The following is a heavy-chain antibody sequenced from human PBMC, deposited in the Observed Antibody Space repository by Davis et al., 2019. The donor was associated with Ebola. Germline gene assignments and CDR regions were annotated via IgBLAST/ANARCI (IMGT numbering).Heavy chain of an antibody. CDR3: ARLSFGEVGFDF. D-gene: IGHD3-10*01. V-gene: IGHV1-2*02. CDR2: INPNDGRT. CDR1: GYTFTNYY. J-gene: IGHJ4*02. Sequence: ASVKVSCKASGYTFTNYYMHWVRQAPGQGLEWMGMINPNDGRTIYAQKFQGRVTMTRDTSITTANMGLSRLRSDDTAVYYCARLSFGEVGFDFWGQGTLVTVSS.